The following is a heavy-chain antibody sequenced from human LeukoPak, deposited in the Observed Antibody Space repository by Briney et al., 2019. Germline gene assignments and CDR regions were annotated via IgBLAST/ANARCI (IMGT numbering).Heavy chain of an antibody. J-gene: IGHJ4*02. V-gene: IGHV4-34*01. CDR2: INHSGST. CDR3: ARASARATYDILTGYYGPPYFDY. D-gene: IGHD3-9*01. CDR1: GGSFSGYY. Sequence: SETLSLTCAVYGGSFSGYYWSWIRQPPGKELEWIGEINHSGSTNYNPSLKSRVTISVDTSKNQFSLKLGSVTAADTAVYYCARASARATYDILTGYYGPPYFDYWGQGTLVTVSS.